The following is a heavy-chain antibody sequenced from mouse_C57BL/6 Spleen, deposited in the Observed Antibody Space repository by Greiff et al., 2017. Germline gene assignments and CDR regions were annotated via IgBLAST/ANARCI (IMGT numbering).Heavy chain of an antibody. CDR1: GFTFSSYA. D-gene: IGHD1-1*01. Sequence: EVQGVESGGGLVKPGGSLKLSCAASGFTFSSYAMPWVRQTPEKRLEWVATISDGGSYTYYPANVKGRVTISRDNAKNNPYLQLSHLKSEDTAEYDCARDQDCGSGYFDDWGQGTTVTVSS. V-gene: IGHV5-4*01. CDR2: ISDGGSYT. J-gene: IGHJ2*01. CDR3: ARDQDCGSGYFDD.